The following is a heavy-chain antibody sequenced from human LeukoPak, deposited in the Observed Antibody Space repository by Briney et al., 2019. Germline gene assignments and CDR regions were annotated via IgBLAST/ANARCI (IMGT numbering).Heavy chain of an antibody. CDR1: GFTFSSYW. J-gene: IGHJ3*02. V-gene: IGHV3-7*01. D-gene: IGHD4-23*01. CDR3: ARVAVVTPGRRAFDI. CDR2: IKQDGSEK. Sequence: GGSLRLSCAASGFTFSSYWMSWVRQAPGKGLEWVANIKQDGSEKYYVDSVKGRFTISRDNAKNSLYLQMSSLRAEDTAVYYCARVAVVTPGRRAFDIWGQGTMVTVSS.